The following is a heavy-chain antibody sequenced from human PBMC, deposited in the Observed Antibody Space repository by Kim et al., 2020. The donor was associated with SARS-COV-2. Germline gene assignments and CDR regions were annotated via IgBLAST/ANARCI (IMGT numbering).Heavy chain of an antibody. CDR2: INPSGDYT. J-gene: IGHJ4*02. D-gene: IGHD3-16*01. Sequence: ASVKVSCKASGFPFTTYYMQWVRQAPGQGLEWMGLINPSGDYTMYSQKFQGRVTVTRDTSTSTVYMELSNLRSEDTAVYYCTKDGGEFNIDYWGQGTLVTVSS. V-gene: IGHV1-46*01. CDR1: GFPFTTYY. CDR3: TKDGGEFNIDY.